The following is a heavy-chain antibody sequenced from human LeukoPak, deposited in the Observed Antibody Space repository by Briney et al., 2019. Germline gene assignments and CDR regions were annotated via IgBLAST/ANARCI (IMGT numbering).Heavy chain of an antibody. V-gene: IGHV3-23*01. CDR3: AKGEQDYDFWSGYYHNYYYYYGMDV. D-gene: IGHD3-3*01. CDR1: GFTFSSYW. J-gene: IGHJ6*02. CDR2: ISGSGGST. Sequence: GGSLRLSCAASGFTFSSYWMHWVRQAPGKGLEWVSAISGSGGSTYYADSVKGRFTISRDNSKNTLYLQMNSLRAEDTAVYYCAKGEQDYDFWSGYYHNYYYYYGMDVWGQGTTVTVSS.